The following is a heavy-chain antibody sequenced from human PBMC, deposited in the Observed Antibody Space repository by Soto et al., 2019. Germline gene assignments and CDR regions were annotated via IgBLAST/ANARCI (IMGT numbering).Heavy chain of an antibody. Sequence: TLSLTCVVSVGPISSGGYSWTWIRQPPGRGLEWIGYISQSGSADYNPSLKSRVTISVDTSKNQFSLRLSSVTAADTAVYYCARDRNGLGGIDFWGQGILVTV. J-gene: IGHJ4*02. CDR2: ISQSGSA. V-gene: IGHV4-30-2*01. CDR3: ARDRNGLGGIDF. D-gene: IGHD1-1*01. CDR1: VGPISSGGYS.